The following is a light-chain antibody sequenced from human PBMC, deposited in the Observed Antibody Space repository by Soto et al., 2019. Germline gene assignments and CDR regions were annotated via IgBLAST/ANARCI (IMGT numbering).Light chain of an antibody. V-gene: IGKV3-20*01. CDR1: QSVSSSY. J-gene: IGKJ1*01. CDR3: QQYGNSPRT. Sequence: EIVLTQSPGTLSLSPGERATLSCRASQSVSSSYLAWYQQKAGQAPRLVIYGASIRATGIPDRFSGSGSGTYFTRTISRLEPEDSAVYYCQQYGNSPRTFGQGTKVDIK. CDR2: GAS.